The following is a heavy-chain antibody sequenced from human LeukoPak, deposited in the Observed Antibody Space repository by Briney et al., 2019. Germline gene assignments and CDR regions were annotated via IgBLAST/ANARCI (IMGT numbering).Heavy chain of an antibody. CDR2: ISYDGSNK. V-gene: IGHV3-30*18. J-gene: IGHJ3*02. CDR1: GYSFSSYW. Sequence: GESLKISCQGSGYSFSSYWIAWVRQAPGKGLEWVAVISYDGSNKYYADSVKGRFTISRDNSKNTLYLQMNSLRAEDTAVYYCAKDRGDSSGYLDAFDIWGQGTMVTVSS. D-gene: IGHD3-22*01. CDR3: AKDRGDSSGYLDAFDI.